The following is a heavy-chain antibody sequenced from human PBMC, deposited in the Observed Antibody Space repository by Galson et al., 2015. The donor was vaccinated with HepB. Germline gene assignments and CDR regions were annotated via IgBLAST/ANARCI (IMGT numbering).Heavy chain of an antibody. Sequence: SLRLSCAASRFTFSIYNMNWVRQAPGKGLEWVSSISGSNDYISYADSAKCRFTISRDNAKNSLSLQMNSLRAEDTAVYYCALSGFRDCYNFDYWGQGTLVTVSS. CDR1: RFTFSIYN. CDR3: ALSGFRDCYNFDY. V-gene: IGHV3-21*01. D-gene: IGHD5-24*01. CDR2: ISGSNDYI. J-gene: IGHJ4*02.